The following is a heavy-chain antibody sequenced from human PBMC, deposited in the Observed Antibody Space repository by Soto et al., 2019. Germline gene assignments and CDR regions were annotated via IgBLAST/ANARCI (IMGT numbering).Heavy chain of an antibody. J-gene: IGHJ6*02. V-gene: IGHV1-46*01. CDR1: GYTFTSYY. D-gene: IGHD3-3*01. CDR3: ARRRRDYDFWSGYYYGMDV. CDR2: INPSGGST. Sequence: ASVKVSCKASGYTFTSYYMHWVRQAPGQGLEWMGIINPSGGSTSYAQKFQGRVTMTRDTSTNTVYMELSSLRSEDTAVYYCARRRRDYDFWSGYYYGMDVWGQGTTVTAP.